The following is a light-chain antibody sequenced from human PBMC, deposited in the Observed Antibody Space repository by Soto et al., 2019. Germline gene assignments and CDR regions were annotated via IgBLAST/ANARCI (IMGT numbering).Light chain of an antibody. J-gene: IGLJ2*01. CDR1: SGHSSYA. Sequence: QSVLTQSPSASASLGASVKLTCTLSSGHSSYAIAWHQQQPEKGPRYLMKLNSDGSHNKGNGIPDRFSGSSSGAERYLTISSLQSEDEADYYCQTWDTGIRVVFGGGAKLNVL. CDR3: QTWDTGIRVV. V-gene: IGLV4-69*01. CDR2: LNSDGSH.